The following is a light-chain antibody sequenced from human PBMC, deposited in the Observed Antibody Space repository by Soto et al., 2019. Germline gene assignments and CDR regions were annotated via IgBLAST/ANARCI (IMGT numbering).Light chain of an antibody. Sequence: DVQLTQAPSTLSASVGDRVTITCRASQSIGNWLAWYQQKPGKAPNLLIYDASTLENGVPSRFSGSASGTDFTLTISSLQPYDFATYYCLQYNDYWTFGQGTKVDI. CDR1: QSIGNW. J-gene: IGKJ1*01. CDR3: LQYNDYWT. CDR2: DAS. V-gene: IGKV1-5*01.